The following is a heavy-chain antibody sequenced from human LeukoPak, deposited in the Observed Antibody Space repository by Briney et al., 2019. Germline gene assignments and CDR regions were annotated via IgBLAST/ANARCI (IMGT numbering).Heavy chain of an antibody. CDR2: IHHSGGI. Sequence: SETLSLTCAVYGESMTGHYWTWIRQPPGKRLEWIGEIHHSGGINSNPSLKNRVTMSIDMSKNQFSLKLKSVTAADTAVYYCARATASGSGRASDHWAQGNLVPVPS. D-gene: IGHD3-10*01. CDR3: ARATASGSGRASDH. J-gene: IGHJ4*02. V-gene: IGHV4-34*01. CDR1: GESMTGHY.